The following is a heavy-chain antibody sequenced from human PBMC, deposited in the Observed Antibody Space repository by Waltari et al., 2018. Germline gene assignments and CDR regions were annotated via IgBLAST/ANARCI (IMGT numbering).Heavy chain of an antibody. Sequence: EVQLLESGGGLVQPGGSLRLSCAASGFTFSSYAMSWVRQAPGKGLGGVSASSGSGGSKDYADSVKGRLTISRDNSKNTLYLQMNSLRAEDTAVYYCANPSQYGEEIDYWGQGTLVTVSS. CDR3: ANPSQYGEEIDY. D-gene: IGHD2-21*01. J-gene: IGHJ4*02. CDR1: GFTFSSYA. CDR2: SSGSGGSK. V-gene: IGHV3-23*01.